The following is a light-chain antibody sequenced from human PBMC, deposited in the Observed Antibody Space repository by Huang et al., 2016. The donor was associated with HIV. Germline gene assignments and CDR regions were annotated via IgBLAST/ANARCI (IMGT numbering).Light chain of an antibody. J-gene: IGKJ4*01. CDR1: RGVNTN. CDR2: DAA. Sequence: EMVMIQSPATLSVFPGERATLSCRAGRGVNTNFAWYQRKPGRAPRLLIYDAATRATGIPARFSGSGSGTEFTLTISSLQSEEFAFYYCQQYNDWLTFGGGTKVEIK. V-gene: IGKV3D-15*01. CDR3: QQYNDWLT.